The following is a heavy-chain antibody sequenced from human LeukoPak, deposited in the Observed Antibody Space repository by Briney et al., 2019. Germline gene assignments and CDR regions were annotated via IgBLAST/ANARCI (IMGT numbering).Heavy chain of an antibody. J-gene: IGHJ4*02. CDR3: ARENSGSYREFDY. CDR2: VYYTGAT. D-gene: IGHD1-26*01. CDR1: GDSITNTIYY. V-gene: IGHV4-39*02. Sequence: SETLSLTCSVSGDSITNTIYYWAWVRQPPGKGLEWIGTVYYTGATFYKPSLKSRVTVSADTSRNQFSLSLRSVTAADTAVFYCARENSGSYREFDYWGQGTLVTVSS.